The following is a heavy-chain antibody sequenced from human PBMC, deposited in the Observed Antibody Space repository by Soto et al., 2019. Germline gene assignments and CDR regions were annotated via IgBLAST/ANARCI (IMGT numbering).Heavy chain of an antibody. Sequence: SQTLSLTCAITGDSVSSNSAGWSWVRQSPSRGLEWLGRTYYRSKWYYGYAVSVRGRITINPDTTKNQYSLQLNSVTPEDTAVYFSARGEQYSGRIFDYWGQGTLVTVSS. J-gene: IGHJ4*01. CDR3: ARGEQYSGRIFDY. CDR1: GDSVSSNSAG. CDR2: TYYRSKWYY. D-gene: IGHD1-26*01. V-gene: IGHV6-1*01.